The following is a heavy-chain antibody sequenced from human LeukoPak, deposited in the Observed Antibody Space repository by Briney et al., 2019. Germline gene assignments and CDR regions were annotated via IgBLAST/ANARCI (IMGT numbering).Heavy chain of an antibody. J-gene: IGHJ4*02. CDR2: IYHTGST. D-gene: IGHD6-19*01. V-gene: IGHV4-59*01. Sequence: TSGTLSLTCSVSGGPITEYYWSWIRQPPGKGLEWIGYIYHTGSTNYSPSLKSRVTMSVDASRNQFSLKLVSVTAADTAVYYCARDRGSTGYYYLDSWGQGILVTVSS. CDR1: GGPITEYY. CDR3: ARDRGSTGYYYLDS.